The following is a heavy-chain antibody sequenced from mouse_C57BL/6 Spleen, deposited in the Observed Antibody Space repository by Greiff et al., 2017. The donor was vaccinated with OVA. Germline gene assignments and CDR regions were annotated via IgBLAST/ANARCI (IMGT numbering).Heavy chain of an antibody. CDR1: GYTFTDYY. CDR2: INPNNGGT. D-gene: IGHD2-1*01. CDR3: LYGNYGWFAY. V-gene: IGHV1-26*01. J-gene: IGHJ3*01. Sequence: VQLQQSGPELVKPGASVKISCKASGYTFTDYYMNWVKQSHGKSLEWIGDINPNNGGTSYNQKFKGKATLTVDKSSSTAYMELRSLTSEDSAVYYCLYGNYGWFAYWGQGTLVTVSA.